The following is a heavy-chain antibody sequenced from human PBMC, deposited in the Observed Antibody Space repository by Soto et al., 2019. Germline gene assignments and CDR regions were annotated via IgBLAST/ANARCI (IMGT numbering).Heavy chain of an antibody. V-gene: IGHV1-18*01. CDR2: ISAYNGNT. D-gene: IGHD5-18*01. CDR1: GYTFTSYG. Sequence: QVQLVQSGAEVKKPGASVKVSCKASGYTFTSYGISWVRQAPGQGLEWMGWISAYNGNTNYAQKLQGRVTMTTDTSTSTAYMELRSLRSDDTAVFYCARVGQLWPYYYYGMDVWGQGATVTVSS. J-gene: IGHJ6*02. CDR3: ARVGQLWPYYYYGMDV.